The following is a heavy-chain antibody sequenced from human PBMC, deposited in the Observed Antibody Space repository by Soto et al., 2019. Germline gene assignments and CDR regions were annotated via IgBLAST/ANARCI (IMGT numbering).Heavy chain of an antibody. CDR2: IIPILGIA. CDR1: GGTFSSYT. Sequence: QVQLVQSGAEVKKPGSSVKVSCKASGGTFSSYTISWVRQAPGQGLEWMGRIIPILGIANYAQKFQGRVTITADKSTSTAYMELSSLRSEDTAVYYCARELGDGDYWTFDYWGQGTLVTVSS. D-gene: IGHD4-17*01. V-gene: IGHV1-69*08. CDR3: ARELGDGDYWTFDY. J-gene: IGHJ4*02.